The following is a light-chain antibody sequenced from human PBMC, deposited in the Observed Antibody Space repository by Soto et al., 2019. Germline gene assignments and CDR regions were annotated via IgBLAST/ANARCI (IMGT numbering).Light chain of an antibody. CDR2: LNSDGSH. V-gene: IGLV4-69*01. CDR1: SGHSSYA. Sequence: QAVVTQSPSASASLGASVKLTCTLSSGHSSYAIAWHQQQPEKGPRYLMKLNSDGSHDKGDGIPDRFSGSSSGPERYLTISSLQSEDEADYYCQTWGSGVVFGGGTKVTVL. J-gene: IGLJ2*01. CDR3: QTWGSGVV.